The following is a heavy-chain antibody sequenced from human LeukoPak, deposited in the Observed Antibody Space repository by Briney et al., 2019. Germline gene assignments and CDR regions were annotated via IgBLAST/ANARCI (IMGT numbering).Heavy chain of an antibody. CDR3: ARSRRLVVPAPFY. CDR2: ISWNSGSI. Sequence: PGGSLRLSCAASGFTFDNYAMHWVRQAPGKGLEWVSGISWNSGSIGYADSVKGRFTISRDNAKNSLYLQMNSLRAEDTAVYYCARSRRLVVPAPFYWGQGTLVTVSS. J-gene: IGHJ4*02. CDR1: GFTFDNYA. D-gene: IGHD2-2*01. V-gene: IGHV3-9*01.